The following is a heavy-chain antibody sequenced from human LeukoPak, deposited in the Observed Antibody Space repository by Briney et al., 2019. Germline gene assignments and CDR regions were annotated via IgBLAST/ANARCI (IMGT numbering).Heavy chain of an antibody. D-gene: IGHD2-2*01. Sequence: GSSVKVSCKASGGTFSSYAISWVRQAPGQGLEWMGRIIPILGIANYAQKFQGRVTMTRDTSTSTVYMELSSLRSEDTAVYYCARERQYQLLDAFDIWGQGTMVTVSS. V-gene: IGHV1-69*04. CDR2: IIPILGIA. CDR1: GGTFSSYA. J-gene: IGHJ3*02. CDR3: ARERQYQLLDAFDI.